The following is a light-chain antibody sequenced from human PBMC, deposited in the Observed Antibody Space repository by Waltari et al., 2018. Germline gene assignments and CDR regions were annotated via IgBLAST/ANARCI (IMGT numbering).Light chain of an antibody. V-gene: IGLV2-23*02. CDR2: DVN. CDR1: TRDVWKYNL. CDR3: CSYAGSAISV. J-gene: IGLJ3*02. Sequence: QSALTQTATVSGSPGQSITISCTGTTRDVWKYNLVSWYQQHPGKAPTLIIYDVNKRPSGVSNRFSGSKSGNTASLTISGLQAADEAYYYCCSYAGSAISVFGGGTKVTVL.